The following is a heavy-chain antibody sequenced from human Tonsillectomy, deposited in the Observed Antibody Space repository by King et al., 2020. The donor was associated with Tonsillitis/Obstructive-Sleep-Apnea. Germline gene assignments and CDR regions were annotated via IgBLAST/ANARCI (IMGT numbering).Heavy chain of an antibody. J-gene: IGHJ4*02. CDR3: ARHRSYDCVLY. V-gene: IGHV2-5*02. Sequence: ITLKESGPTLVKPTQTLTLTCNFSGISRSSSGVGMGWIRQPPGKALEWLALIYWDDDKRYSPSLKSRLTITKDTSKNQVVLTMTNMDPVDTATYYCARHRSYDCVLYWGQGTLVTVSS. CDR1: GISRSSSGVG. CDR2: IYWDDDK. D-gene: IGHD2-21*02.